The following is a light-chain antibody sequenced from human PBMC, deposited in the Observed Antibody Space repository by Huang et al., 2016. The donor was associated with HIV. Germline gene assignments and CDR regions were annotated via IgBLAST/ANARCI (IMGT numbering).Light chain of an antibody. J-gene: IGKJ1*01. Sequence: DIQMTQSPSSLSASVGDRVTITCRESQNIDRYLNWYQQKPGKAPKLLIYCASTLGSGVPSRFSGSGSGTDFTLTVSRLQPEDFATYYCQQSYSNPRTFGQGTKVEVK. CDR2: CAS. CDR3: QQSYSNPRT. CDR1: QNIDRY. V-gene: IGKV1-39*01.